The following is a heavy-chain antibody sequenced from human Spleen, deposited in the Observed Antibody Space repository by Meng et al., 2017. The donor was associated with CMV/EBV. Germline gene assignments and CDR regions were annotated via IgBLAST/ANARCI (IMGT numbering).Heavy chain of an antibody. CDR2: IWYDGSEK. Sequence: GESLKISCAASGFTFSSYGMHWVRQAPGKGLEWVAVIWYDGSEKYYADSVKGRLTISGDNSKSTLYLQMDSLRAEDTAAYYCAKGSCTSTSCYTIDYYGADVWGQGTTVTVSS. CDR3: AKGSCTSTSCYTIDYYGADV. J-gene: IGHJ6*02. CDR1: GFTFSSYG. V-gene: IGHV3-33*03. D-gene: IGHD2-2*02.